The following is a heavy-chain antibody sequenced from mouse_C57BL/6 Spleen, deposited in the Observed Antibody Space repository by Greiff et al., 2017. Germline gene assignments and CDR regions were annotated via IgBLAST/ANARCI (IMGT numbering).Heavy chain of an antibody. CDR3: ASYYYGSPLYWYCDV. CDR1: GYTFTSYW. D-gene: IGHD1-1*01. CDR2: IDPSDSYT. V-gene: IGHV1-69*01. J-gene: IGHJ1*03. Sequence: QVQLQQPGAELVMPGASVKLSCKASGYTFTSYWMHWVKQRPGQGLEWIGEIDPSDSYTNYNQKFKGKSTLTVDKSSSTAYMQLSSLTSEDSAVYYCASYYYGSPLYWYCDVWGTGTTVTVSS.